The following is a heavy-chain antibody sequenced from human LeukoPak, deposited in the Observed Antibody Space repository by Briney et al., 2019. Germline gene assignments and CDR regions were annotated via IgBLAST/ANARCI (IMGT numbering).Heavy chain of an antibody. V-gene: IGHV4-4*07. D-gene: IGHD5-18*01. CDR2: IYTSGST. CDR1: GGSISNYY. J-gene: IGHJ3*02. CDR3: ARQGDNYGFDAFDI. Sequence: SETLSLTCNVSGGSISNYYWSCIRQPAGKALEWIGRIYTSGSTNYNPSLKSRVTMSVDTSKNQFSLKLSSVTAADTAVYYCARQGDNYGFDAFDIWGQGTMVTVSS.